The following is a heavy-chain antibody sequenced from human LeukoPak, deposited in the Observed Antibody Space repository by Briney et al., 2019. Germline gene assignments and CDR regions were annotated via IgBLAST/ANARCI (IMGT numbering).Heavy chain of an antibody. CDR2: FDPEDGET. V-gene: IGHV1-24*01. Sequence: GASVKVSCEVSGYTLTELSMHWVRQAPGKGLEWMGGFDPEDGETIYAQKFQGRVTMTEDTSTDTAYMELSSLRSEDTAVYYCATYARYYSSSSGDYWGQGTLVTVSS. CDR1: GYTLTELS. J-gene: IGHJ4*02. CDR3: ATYARYYSSSSGDY. D-gene: IGHD6-6*01.